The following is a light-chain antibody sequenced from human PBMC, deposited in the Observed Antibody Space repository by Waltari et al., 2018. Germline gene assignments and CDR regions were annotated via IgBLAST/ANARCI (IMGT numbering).Light chain of an antibody. Sequence: DIVMTQSTDSLTVSLGERATINSKSSQNVLYSSNNKNYLAWYQHKPGQPPKLLFYWASTRESGVPDRFSASGSGTDFTLTISRLQAEDVAVYYCQQYYNTPYTFGQGTKLEIK. CDR3: QQYYNTPYT. CDR2: WAS. V-gene: IGKV4-1*01. J-gene: IGKJ2*01. CDR1: QNVLYSSNNKNY.